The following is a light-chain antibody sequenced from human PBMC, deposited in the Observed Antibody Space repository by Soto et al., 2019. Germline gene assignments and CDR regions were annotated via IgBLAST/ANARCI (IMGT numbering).Light chain of an antibody. Sequence: DIQMTQSPSTLSASVGDRVTITCRARQCISSWLAWYQQKPGTAPKLLIYKASTLPSGVPSRFSGSGSGTEVTLTISSLQPDDSATYYCQQYNDKWTFGQGTKVEIK. V-gene: IGKV1-5*03. CDR2: KAS. J-gene: IGKJ1*01. CDR1: QCISSW. CDR3: QQYNDKWT.